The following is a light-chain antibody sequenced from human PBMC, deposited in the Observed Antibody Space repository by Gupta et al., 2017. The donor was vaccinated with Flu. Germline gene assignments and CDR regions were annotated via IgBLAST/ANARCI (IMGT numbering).Light chain of an antibody. J-gene: IGKJ4*01. CDR1: QSVSSY. V-gene: IGKV3-11*01. Sequence: EIVLTQSPATLSLSPGERATLACRASQSVSSYLAWYQQKPGQAPRLLIYDASNWATGIPARFSGSGSGTDFTLTISSLEPEDFAVYYCQQRSNWPPRLTFGGGTKVEIK. CDR3: QQRSNWPPRLT. CDR2: DAS.